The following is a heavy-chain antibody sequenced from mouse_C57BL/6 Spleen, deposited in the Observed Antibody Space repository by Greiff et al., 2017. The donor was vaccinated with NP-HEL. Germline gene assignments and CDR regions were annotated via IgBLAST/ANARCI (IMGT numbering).Heavy chain of an antibody. CDR2: INPNNGGT. Sequence: EVQLQQSGPELVKPGASVKMSCKASGYTFTDYNMHWVKQSHGKSLEWIGYINPNNGGTSYNKKFKGKATLTVNKSSSTAYMELRSLTSEDSAVYYCARAARLLYYFDYWGQGTTLTVSS. D-gene: IGHD6-5*01. J-gene: IGHJ2*01. V-gene: IGHV1-22*01. CDR1: GYTFTDYN. CDR3: ARAARLLYYFDY.